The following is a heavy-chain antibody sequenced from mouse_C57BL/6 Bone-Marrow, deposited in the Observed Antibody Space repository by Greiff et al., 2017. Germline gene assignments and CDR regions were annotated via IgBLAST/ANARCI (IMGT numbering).Heavy chain of an antibody. Sequence: EAQLVESGPGMVKPSQSLSLTCTVTGYSITSGYDWHWIRHFPGNKLEWMGYISYSGSTNYNPSLKSRISITHDTSKNHFFLKLNSVTTEDTATYYCARDRGNYWYFDVWGTGTTVTVSS. J-gene: IGHJ1*03. V-gene: IGHV3-1*01. CDR2: ISYSGST. CDR3: ARDRGNYWYFDV. D-gene: IGHD2-1*01. CDR1: GYSITSGYD.